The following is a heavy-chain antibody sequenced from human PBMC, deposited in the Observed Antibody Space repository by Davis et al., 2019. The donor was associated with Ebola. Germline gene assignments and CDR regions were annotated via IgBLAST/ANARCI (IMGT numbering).Heavy chain of an antibody. CDR1: GFTFDVYT. V-gene: IGHV3-21*01. D-gene: IGHD5-12*01. J-gene: IGHJ4*02. Sequence: PGGSLRLSCAASGFTFDVYTMTWVRQGPGKGLEWVASISNVGAYIFYADSVKVRFTVSRDNAKKFLYLQMDRLRVEDTGTYFCARVYSGYDWGQGTQVVVSS. CDR2: ISNVGAYI. CDR3: ARVYSGYD.